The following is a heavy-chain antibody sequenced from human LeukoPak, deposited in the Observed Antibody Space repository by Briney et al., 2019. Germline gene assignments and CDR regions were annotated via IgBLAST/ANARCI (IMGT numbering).Heavy chain of an antibody. D-gene: IGHD2-15*01. CDR3: ARIDCSGGSCLHDY. J-gene: IGHJ4*02. Sequence: SETLSLTCTVSGGSISSYYWSWIRQPPGKGLEWIGYIYYSGRTKYNPSLKSRVTISVDTSKNQFSLKLSSVTAADTAVYYCARIDCSGGSCLHDYWGQGTLVTVSS. V-gene: IGHV4-59*08. CDR2: IYYSGRT. CDR1: GGSISSYY.